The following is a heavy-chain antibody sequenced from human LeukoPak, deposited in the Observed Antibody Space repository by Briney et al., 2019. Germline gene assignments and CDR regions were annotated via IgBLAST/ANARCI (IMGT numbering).Heavy chain of an antibody. CDR2: MNPNSGNT. J-gene: IGHJ4*02. V-gene: IGHV1-8*01. D-gene: IGHD3-16*02. CDR1: GYTFTSYD. Sequence: ASVKVSCKASGYTFTSYDINWVRQATGQGLGWMGWMNPNSGNTGYAQKFQGRVTMTRNTSISTAYMELSSLRSEDTAVYYCARGPLGLRLGELSLYRHLDYWGQGTLVTVSS. CDR3: ARGPLGLRLGELSLYRHLDY.